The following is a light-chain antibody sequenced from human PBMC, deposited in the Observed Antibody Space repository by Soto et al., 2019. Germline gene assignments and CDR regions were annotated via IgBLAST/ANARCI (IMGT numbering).Light chain of an antibody. CDR1: QSISSW. CDR2: DAS. CDR3: QQYNSYQHT. J-gene: IGKJ5*01. V-gene: IGKV1-5*01. Sequence: DIHLTQSHSTLSASVGDRVTITCRTSQSISSWLAWYQQKPGKAPKLLIYDASSLESGVPSRFGGSGSGTEFTLTIRSLQPDDFATYYCQQYNSYQHTFGQGQRLHI.